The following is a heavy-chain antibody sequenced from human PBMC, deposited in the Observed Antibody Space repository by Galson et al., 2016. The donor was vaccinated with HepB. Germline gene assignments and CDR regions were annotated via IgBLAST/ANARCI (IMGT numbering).Heavy chain of an antibody. V-gene: IGHV3-30*18. Sequence: SLRLSCAASGFTFSSYGMHWVRQAPGKGLEWVAFISYDGSNKYYADSVKGRFTISRDNSKNTLYLQMNSLRAEDTAVFYCAKLSIAAADPFDYWGQGTLVTVSS. CDR1: GFTFSSYG. CDR2: ISYDGSNK. CDR3: AKLSIAAADPFDY. J-gene: IGHJ4*02. D-gene: IGHD6-13*01.